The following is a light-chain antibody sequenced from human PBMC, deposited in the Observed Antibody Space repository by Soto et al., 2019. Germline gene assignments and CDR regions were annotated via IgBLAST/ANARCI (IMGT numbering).Light chain of an antibody. CDR1: QSVGSL. V-gene: IGKV3-15*01. CDR2: RVS. CDR3: QQYNNWPIT. Sequence: EVVMTQSPATLSVSPGEGATLSCRASQSVGSLVAWYQQKPGQAPRLLIYRVSTRATDIAARFTGSGSGTEFTLTISSLQTEDFGVYYCQQYNNWPITFGPGTRLEIK. J-gene: IGKJ5*01.